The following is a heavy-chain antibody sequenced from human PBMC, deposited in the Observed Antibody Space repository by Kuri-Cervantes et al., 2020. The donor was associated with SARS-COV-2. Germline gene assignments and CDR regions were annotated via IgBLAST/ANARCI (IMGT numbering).Heavy chain of an antibody. V-gene: IGHV4-39*01. J-gene: IGHJ4*02. Sequence: SETLSLTCTVSGGSISSSSYYWGWIRQPPGKGLEWIRSIYYSGGTYYNPSLKRRVTISVDTSKNQFALKLSSVTAADTVVYYCARRYNWNDGDYFDYWGQGTLVTVSS. CDR2: IYYSGGT. CDR1: GGSISSSSYY. D-gene: IGHD1-20*01. CDR3: ARRYNWNDGDYFDY.